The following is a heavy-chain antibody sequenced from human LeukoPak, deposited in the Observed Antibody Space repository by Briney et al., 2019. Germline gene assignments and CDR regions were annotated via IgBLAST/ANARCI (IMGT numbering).Heavy chain of an antibody. J-gene: IGHJ3*02. CDR2: IWYDGSSK. V-gene: IGHV3-33*01. D-gene: IGHD3-10*01. CDR1: GFTFRNYG. CDR3: ARFSGDAYDFDI. Sequence: GGSLRLSCAASGFTFRNYGMHWVRQAPGKGLEWVAVIWYDGSSKYYADSVKGRFTISRDNSKNTVYLQMNSLRAEDTAVYYCARFSGDAYDFDIWGQGTMVTVSS.